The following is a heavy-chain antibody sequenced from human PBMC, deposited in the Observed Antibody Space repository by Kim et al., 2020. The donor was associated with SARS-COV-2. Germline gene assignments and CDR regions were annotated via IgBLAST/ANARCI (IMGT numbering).Heavy chain of an antibody. D-gene: IGHD3-22*01. CDR3: ARSYDRSGYYSSSYYGMDV. CDR2: ISYDGSNK. V-gene: IGHV3-30-3*01. CDR1: GFTLSIYA. J-gene: IGHJ6*02. Sequence: GGSLRLSCAASGFTLSIYAMHWVRQAPGKGLEWVAVISYDGSNKYSADSVKGRFTISRDNPKNTLYLQMNSLGAEDTALYYCARSYDRSGYYSSSYYGMDVGDQGTTVTV.